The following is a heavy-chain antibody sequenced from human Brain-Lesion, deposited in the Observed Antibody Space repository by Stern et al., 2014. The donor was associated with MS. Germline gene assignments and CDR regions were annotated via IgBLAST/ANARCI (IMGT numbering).Heavy chain of an antibody. CDR1: GGSVGSGSYD. CDR2: IYTTGST. V-gene: IGHV4-61*02. J-gene: IGHJ4*02. Sequence: QVQLVESGPGLVKPSQTLSLTCTVSGGSVGSGSYDWSWIRQPAGKGLEWIGRIYTTGSTYYNPSLKSRVSISIDTSKHQFSLKLPSVTAADTAVYYCARDKEDTNMAFRYFDNWGQGTLVTVSS. D-gene: IGHD5-18*01. CDR3: ARDKEDTNMAFRYFDN.